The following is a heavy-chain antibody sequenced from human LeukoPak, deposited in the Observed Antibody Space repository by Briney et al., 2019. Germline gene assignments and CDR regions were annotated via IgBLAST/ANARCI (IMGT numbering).Heavy chain of an antibody. CDR3: AKDSTAGYYYYYMDV. D-gene: IGHD4-17*01. CDR1: GFTFSIYS. J-gene: IGHJ6*03. Sequence: KPGGSLRLSCAPSGFTFSIYSMNWVRQAPGKGLECVSSIRSSSSYIYYAHPVKVLFTISRDNSNNPLYLQMNSLRAEATAVYYCAKDSTAGYYYYYMDVWGKGTTVTVSS. CDR2: IRSSSSYI. V-gene: IGHV3-21*01.